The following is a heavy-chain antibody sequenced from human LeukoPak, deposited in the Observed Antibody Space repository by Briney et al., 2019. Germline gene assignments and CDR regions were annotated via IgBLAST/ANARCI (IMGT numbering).Heavy chain of an antibody. J-gene: IGHJ4*02. Sequence: GGSQRLSCAASGLNVSTNYMSWVRQVPGRGLEWVSVIDRGSGTNYADSVEGRFTISRHKSKNTVYLQMNSLRAEDTAVYYCARLKYQLIFDYWGQGALVTVSS. CDR1: GLNVSTNY. CDR2: IDRGSGT. V-gene: IGHV3-53*04. CDR3: ARLKYQLIFDY. D-gene: IGHD2-2*01.